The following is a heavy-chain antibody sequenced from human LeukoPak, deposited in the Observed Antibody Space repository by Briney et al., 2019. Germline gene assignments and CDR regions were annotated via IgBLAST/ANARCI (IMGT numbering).Heavy chain of an antibody. Sequence: GGSLRLSCATSGFTFSSYWMHWVRQAPGKGLVWVSRINIDGSSTSYADSVKGRFTISRDNAKNTLYLQMNSLRAEDTAVYYCASLPRITMVRGYYYYGMDVWGQGTTVTVSS. CDR2: INIDGSST. V-gene: IGHV3-74*01. CDR3: ASLPRITMVRGYYYYGMDV. D-gene: IGHD3-10*01. J-gene: IGHJ6*02. CDR1: GFTFSSYW.